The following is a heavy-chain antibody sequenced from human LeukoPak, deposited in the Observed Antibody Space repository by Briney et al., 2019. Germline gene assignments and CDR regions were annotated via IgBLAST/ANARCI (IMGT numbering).Heavy chain of an antibody. D-gene: IGHD3-3*01. CDR3: ARDGGGYYSRYYYYMDV. CDR1: GGSISSGGYS. V-gene: IGHV4-30-4*07. CDR2: IYYSGST. Sequence: SETLSLTCAVSGGSISSGGYSWSWIRQPPGKGLEWIGSIYYSGSTYYNPSLKSRVTISVDTSKNQFSLKLTSVTAADTAVYYCARDGGGYYSRYYYYMDVWGKGTTVTVSS. J-gene: IGHJ6*03.